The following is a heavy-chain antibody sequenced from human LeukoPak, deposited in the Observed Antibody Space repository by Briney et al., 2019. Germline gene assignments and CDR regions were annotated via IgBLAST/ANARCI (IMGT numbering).Heavy chain of an antibody. CDR2: IYYSGST. Sequence: SETLSLTCTVSGGSISSYYWSWIRQPPGKGLEWIGYIYYSGSTNYNPSLKSRVTISVDTSKNQFSLKLSSLIAADTAVYYCASKGASRGFLDYWGQGTLVTVSS. J-gene: IGHJ4*02. CDR1: GGSISSYY. CDR3: ASKGASRGFLDY. D-gene: IGHD1-26*01. V-gene: IGHV4-59*01.